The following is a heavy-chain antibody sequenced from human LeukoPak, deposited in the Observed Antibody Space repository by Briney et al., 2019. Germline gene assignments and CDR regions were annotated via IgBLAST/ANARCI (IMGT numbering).Heavy chain of an antibody. D-gene: IGHD3-9*01. CDR3: ARATRGYDILTGYYSPLSFDY. V-gene: IGHV3-30*02. CDR2: IRYDGSNK. CDR1: GFTFSSYG. Sequence: GGSLRLSCAASGFTFSSYGMHWVRQAPGKGLEWVAFIRYDGSNKYYADSVKGRFTISRDNFKNTLHLQMNSLRAEDTAVYYCARATRGYDILTGYYSPLSFDYWGQGTLVTVSS. J-gene: IGHJ4*02.